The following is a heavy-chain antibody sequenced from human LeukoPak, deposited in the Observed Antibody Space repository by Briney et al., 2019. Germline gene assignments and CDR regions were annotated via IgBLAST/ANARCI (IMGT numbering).Heavy chain of an antibody. J-gene: IGHJ5*02. CDR2: IIPVLGIA. D-gene: IGHD6-6*01. Sequence: SVKVSCKASGGTFSSYAISWVRQAPGQGLEWMGRIIPVLGIANYAQKFQGRVTITADKSTSTDYMELSSLRSEDTAVYYCARETYSSSTPRKNWFDPWGQGTLVTVSS. V-gene: IGHV1-69*04. CDR1: GGTFSSYA. CDR3: ARETYSSSTPRKNWFDP.